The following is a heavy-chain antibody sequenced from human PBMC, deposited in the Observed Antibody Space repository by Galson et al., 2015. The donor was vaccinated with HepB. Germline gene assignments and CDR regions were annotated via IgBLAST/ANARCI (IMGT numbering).Heavy chain of an antibody. Sequence: SETLSLTCAVYGGSFSGYYWSWIRQPPGKGLEWIGEINHSGSTNYNPSLKSRVTISVDTSKNQFSLKLSSVTAADTAVYYCASIELEMATNYVVDYWGQGTLVTVSS. CDR2: INHSGST. J-gene: IGHJ4*02. V-gene: IGHV4-34*01. CDR3: ASIELEMATNYVVDY. CDR1: GGSFSGYY. D-gene: IGHD5-24*01.